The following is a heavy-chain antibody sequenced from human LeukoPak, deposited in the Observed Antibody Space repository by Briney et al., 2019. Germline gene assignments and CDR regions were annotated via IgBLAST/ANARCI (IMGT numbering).Heavy chain of an antibody. CDR3: ASPGYSSSSGRDY. CDR1: GLTFGIYA. D-gene: IGHD6-6*01. CDR2: ISDSGGDT. V-gene: IGHV3-23*01. J-gene: IGHJ4*02. Sequence: GGSLRLSCAASGLTFGIYAMSWVRQAPGKELEWVSSISDSGGDTSSADSVKGRFTISRDNSKNTLYLQMNSLRAEDTAVYYCASPGYSSSSGRDYWGQGTLVTVSS.